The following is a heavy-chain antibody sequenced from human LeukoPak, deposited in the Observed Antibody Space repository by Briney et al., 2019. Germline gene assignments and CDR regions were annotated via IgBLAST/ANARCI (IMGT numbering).Heavy chain of an antibody. J-gene: IGHJ3*02. CDR3: AKRGRRPNSSSWYRNDAFDI. Sequence: GGSLRLSCAASGFTFSSYAISWVRQAPGKGLEWVSAISGSGGSTYYADSVKGRFTISRDNSKNTLYLQMNSLRAEDTAVYYCAKRGRRPNSSSWYRNDAFDIWGQGTMVTVSS. D-gene: IGHD6-13*01. CDR2: ISGSGGST. CDR1: GFTFSSYA. V-gene: IGHV3-23*01.